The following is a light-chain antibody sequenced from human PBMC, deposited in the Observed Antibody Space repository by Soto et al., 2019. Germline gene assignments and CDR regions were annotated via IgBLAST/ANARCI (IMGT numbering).Light chain of an antibody. J-gene: IGKJ1*01. Sequence: DIVMTQSPDSLAVSLGERATINCKSSQSVLYSSNNKNYLAWYQQKPGQPPKLLIYWASTRESGVPDRFSGSGSGTDFTLTISSLQAEDVAVYYCQQYYSTWTFGQGTKVHI. CDR1: QSVLYSSNNKNY. V-gene: IGKV4-1*01. CDR3: QQYYSTWT. CDR2: WAS.